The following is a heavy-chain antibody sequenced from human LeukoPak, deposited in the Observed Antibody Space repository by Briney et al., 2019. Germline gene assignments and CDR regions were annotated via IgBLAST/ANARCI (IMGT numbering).Heavy chain of an antibody. J-gene: IGHJ4*02. CDR2: VIHSGST. V-gene: IGHV4-34*01. CDR1: GGSFSTYY. CDR3: ARGLGIAAVGISLDY. D-gene: IGHD6-13*01. Sequence: SETLSLTCVVYGGSFSTYYWSWIRQPPGKGLEWIGEVIHSGSTNYNPSLKSRVTISVDTSKNQFSLKLTSVTAADTAVYYCARGLGIAAVGISLDYWGQGTPVTVSS.